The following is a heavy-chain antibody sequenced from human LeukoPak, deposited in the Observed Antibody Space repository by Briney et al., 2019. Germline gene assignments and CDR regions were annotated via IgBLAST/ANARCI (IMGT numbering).Heavy chain of an antibody. D-gene: IGHD6-13*01. CDR2: INPNSGGT. V-gene: IGHV1-2*02. J-gene: IGHJ6*03. Sequence: ASVKVSCKASGYTFTGYYMHWVRQAPGQGLEWMGWINPNSGGTNYAQKFQGRVTMTRDTSISTAYMELSRLRSDDTAEYYCARDLFGSWYLDYYYYYMDVWGKGTTVTVSS. CDR3: ARDLFGSWYLDYYYYYMDV. CDR1: GYTFTGYY.